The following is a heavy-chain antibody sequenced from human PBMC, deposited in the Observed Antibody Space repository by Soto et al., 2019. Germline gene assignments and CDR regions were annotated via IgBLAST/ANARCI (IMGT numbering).Heavy chain of an antibody. V-gene: IGHV1-18*01. J-gene: IGHJ5*02. Sequence: GGSVKVSCKASGYTFTSYGISWVRQAPGQGLEWMGWISAYNGNTNYAQKLQGRVTMTTDTSTSTAYMELRSLRSDDTAVYYCARGPGYCSSTSCYRPRSRFDPWGQGTLVTVSS. D-gene: IGHD2-2*02. CDR2: ISAYNGNT. CDR3: ARGPGYCSSTSCYRPRSRFDP. CDR1: GYTFTSYG.